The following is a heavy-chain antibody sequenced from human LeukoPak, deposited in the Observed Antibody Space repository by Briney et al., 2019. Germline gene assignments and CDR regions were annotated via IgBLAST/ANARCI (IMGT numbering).Heavy chain of an antibody. CDR1: GFTFSSYG. Sequence: QTGGSLRLSCAASGFTFSSYGMHWVRQAPGKGLEWVAYIQYDGSNEQYAHSVKGRFRISRDSSKNILYLQMDSLRVEDTAVYYCARDPYSGNYGPYYYYYMDVWGKGTTVTISS. D-gene: IGHD1-26*01. CDR2: IQYDGSNE. V-gene: IGHV3-30*02. J-gene: IGHJ6*03. CDR3: ARDPYSGNYGPYYYYYMDV.